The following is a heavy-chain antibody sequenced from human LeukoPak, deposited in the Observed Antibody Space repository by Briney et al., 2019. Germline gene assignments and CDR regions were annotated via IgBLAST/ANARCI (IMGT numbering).Heavy chain of an antibody. D-gene: IGHD4-11*01. V-gene: IGHV4-4*02. CDR1: GGSISSSNW. Sequence: SGTLSLTCAVSGGSISSSNWWSWVRQPPGKGLEWIGEIYHSGSTNYNPSLKSRVTISVDTSENQFSLKLSSVTAADTAVYYCARETQYGFNDYWGLGTLVTVSS. CDR3: ARETQYGFNDY. CDR2: IYHSGST. J-gene: IGHJ4*02.